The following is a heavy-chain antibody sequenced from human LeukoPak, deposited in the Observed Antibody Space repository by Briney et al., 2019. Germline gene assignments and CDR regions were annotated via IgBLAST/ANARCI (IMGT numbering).Heavy chain of an antibody. CDR2: ISYDGSNK. D-gene: IGHD3-9*01. CDR3: AKVLLRYFDWLLPNFDY. J-gene: IGHJ4*02. Sequence: GGSLRLSCAASGFTFSSYGMHWVRQAPGKGLKWVAVISYDGSNKYYADSVKGRFTISRDNSKNTLYLQMNSLRAEDTAVYYCAKVLLRYFDWLLPNFDYWGQGTLVTVSS. V-gene: IGHV3-30*18. CDR1: GFTFSSYG.